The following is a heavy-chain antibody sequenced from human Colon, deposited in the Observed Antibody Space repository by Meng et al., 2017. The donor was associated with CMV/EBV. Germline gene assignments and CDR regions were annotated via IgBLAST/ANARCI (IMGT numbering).Heavy chain of an antibody. CDR3: ARDSSFGGYFQH. CDR1: GYNFFDYG. J-gene: IGHJ1*01. Sequence: SCEACGYNFFDYGISWVRPAPGQGRGWVGKYSPYTGKSKYTQSLQDRVTLTADTSTSTAYMKLRTVTIDDTAIYSCARDSSFGGYFQHWGQGTLVTVSS. CDR2: YSPYTGKS. V-gene: IGHV1-18*01. D-gene: IGHD3-16*01.